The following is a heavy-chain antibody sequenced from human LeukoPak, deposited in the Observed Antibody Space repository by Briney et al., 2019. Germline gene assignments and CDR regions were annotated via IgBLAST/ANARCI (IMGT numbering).Heavy chain of an antibody. CDR2: ISSSDSPI. V-gene: IGHV3-48*03. CDR1: GITFSSYD. Sequence: PGGSLRLSCAASGITFSSYDMNWVRQAPGKGLEWLSYISSSDSPIYYADSVKGRFTVSRDNSKNTLYLQMKSLRAEDTAVYYCAKVANRGWGDAFDIWGQGTMVTVSS. CDR3: AKVANRGWGDAFDI. J-gene: IGHJ3*02. D-gene: IGHD3-10*01.